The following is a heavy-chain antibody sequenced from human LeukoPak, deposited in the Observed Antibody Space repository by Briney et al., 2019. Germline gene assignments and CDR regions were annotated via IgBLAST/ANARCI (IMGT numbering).Heavy chain of an antibody. CDR3: ARSNCSSTSCPLLDV. V-gene: IGHV1-69*01. CDR1: GGTFSSYA. D-gene: IGHD2-2*01. CDR2: IIPIFGTA. J-gene: IGHJ6*02. Sequence: SVKVSCKASGGTFSSYAISWVRQAPGQGLDWMGGIIPIFGTANYAQKFQGRVTITADESTSTAYMGLSSLRSEDTAVYYCARSNCSSTSCPLLDVWGQGTTVTVSS.